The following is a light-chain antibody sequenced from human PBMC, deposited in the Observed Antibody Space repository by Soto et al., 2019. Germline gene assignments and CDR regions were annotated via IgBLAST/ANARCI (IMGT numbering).Light chain of an antibody. CDR2: DVS. J-gene: IGLJ1*01. V-gene: IGLV2-11*01. CDR1: SSDVGGYNY. Sequence: QSALTQPRSVSGSPGQSVTISCTGTSSDVGGYNYVSWYQQHPGKAPKLMIYDVSKRPSGVPDRFSGPKSGNTASLTISGLQAEDEADYYYYSYAGSYVFGTGTKVTVL. CDR3: YSYAGSYV.